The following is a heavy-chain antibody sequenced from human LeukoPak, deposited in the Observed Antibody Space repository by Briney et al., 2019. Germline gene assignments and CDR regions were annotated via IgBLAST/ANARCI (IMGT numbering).Heavy chain of an antibody. J-gene: IGHJ4*02. D-gene: IGHD3-16*01. Sequence: GGSLRLSCTGSGSPFSSYAMSWVRQAPGKGLEWVSYISASGSDTYYADSVKGRLTTSRDNSKNTLYLEMNSPRVEDTAVYYCVLDARLGESLRWGQGTLVTVSS. CDR1: GSPFSSYA. V-gene: IGHV3-23*01. CDR2: ISASGSDT. CDR3: VLDARLGESLR.